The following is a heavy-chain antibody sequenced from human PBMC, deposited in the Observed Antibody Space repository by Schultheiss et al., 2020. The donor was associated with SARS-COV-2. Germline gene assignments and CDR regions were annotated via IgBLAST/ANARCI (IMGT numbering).Heavy chain of an antibody. Sequence: GGSLRLSCAASGFTVSSNYMSWVRQAPGKGLEWVSVIYSGGSTYYADSVKGRFTISRDNSKNTLYLQMNSLRAEDTAVYYCARDSSADYFDTSGYADYWGQGTLVTVSS. D-gene: IGHD3-22*01. V-gene: IGHV3-66*02. CDR2: IYSGGST. CDR1: GFTVSSNY. J-gene: IGHJ4*02. CDR3: ARDSSADYFDTSGYADY.